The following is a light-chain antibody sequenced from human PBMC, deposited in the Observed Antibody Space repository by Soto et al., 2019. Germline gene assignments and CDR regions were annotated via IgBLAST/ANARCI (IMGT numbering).Light chain of an antibody. J-gene: IGLJ2*01. CDR1: SSDVGGYNY. V-gene: IGLV2-8*01. CDR3: SSYAASNNLGV. CDR2: EVS. Sequence: QSALTQPPSASGSPGQSVTISCIGTSSDVGGYNYVSWYQQHPGKAPKLMIYEVSKRPSGVPDRFSGSKSGNTASLTVSGRQAEDEAEYYCSSYAASNNLGVFGGGTKLTVL.